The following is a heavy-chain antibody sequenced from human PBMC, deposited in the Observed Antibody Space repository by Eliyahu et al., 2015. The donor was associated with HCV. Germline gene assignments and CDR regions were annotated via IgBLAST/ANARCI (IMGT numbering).Heavy chain of an antibody. D-gene: IGHD2-2*01. CDR2: ISSSSSYI. J-gene: IGHJ4*02. V-gene: IGHV3-21*01. Sequence: FSSYSMNWVRQAPGKGLEWVSSISSSSSYIYYADSVKGRFTISRDNAKNSLYLQMNSLRAEDTAVYYCARDSAVVVPAAMPTEINDYWGQGTLVTVSS. CDR1: FSSYS. CDR3: ARDSAVVVPAAMPTEINDY.